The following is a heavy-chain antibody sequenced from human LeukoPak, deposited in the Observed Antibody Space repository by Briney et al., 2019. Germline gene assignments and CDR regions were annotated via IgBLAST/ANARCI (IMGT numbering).Heavy chain of an antibody. Sequence: SETLSLTCAVYGGSFSGYYWSWIRQPPGKGLEWIGEINHSGSTNYNPSLKSRVTISVDTSKNQFSLKLSSVTAADTAVYYCARGLVVAAAAPWDPWGQGTLVNVSS. D-gene: IGHD6-13*01. CDR1: GGSFSGYY. V-gene: IGHV4-34*01. CDR3: ARGLVVAAAAPWDP. J-gene: IGHJ5*02. CDR2: INHSGST.